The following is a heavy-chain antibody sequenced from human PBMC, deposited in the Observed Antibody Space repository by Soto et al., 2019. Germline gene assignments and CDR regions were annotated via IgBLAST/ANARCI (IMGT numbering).Heavy chain of an antibody. J-gene: IGHJ6*02. V-gene: IGHV1-69*06. Sequence: ASVKVSCKVSGSRFSNYVISWVRQAPGHGLEWLGRIIPIFNSTKYAQSFQGRVTITADKSTSTAYMELSSLRSEDTAVYYCAAGVVTVYYYYGMDVWGQGTTVTVSS. D-gene: IGHD3-3*01. CDR3: AAGVVTVYYYYGMDV. CDR2: IIPIFNST. CDR1: GSRFSNYV.